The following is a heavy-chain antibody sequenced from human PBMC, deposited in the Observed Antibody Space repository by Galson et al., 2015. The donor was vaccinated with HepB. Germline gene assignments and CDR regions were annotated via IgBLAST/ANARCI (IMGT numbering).Heavy chain of an antibody. V-gene: IGHV3-30*03. Sequence: SLRLSCAASGFTLSSYDMHWVRQAPGKGLEWVVVVPDDGNTQFYADSVKGRFTISRDSSRNTLYLQMISLRTDDTALYYCARAGAGKWYLTADYWGQGTLVTVSS. CDR1: GFTLSSYD. CDR2: VPDDGNTQ. D-gene: IGHD2-21*02. J-gene: IGHJ4*02. CDR3: ARAGAGKWYLTADY.